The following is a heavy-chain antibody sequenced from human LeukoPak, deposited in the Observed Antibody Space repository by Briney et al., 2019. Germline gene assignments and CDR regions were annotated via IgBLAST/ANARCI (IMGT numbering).Heavy chain of an antibody. Sequence: PSETLSLTCTVSGGSLTNYYWSWIRQPAGKGLEWIGRIYTSGNTNYNPSLKSRVTMSVDTSKNQFSLRLTSVTAADTAVYYCARDQGATYYEPIAYWGQGTLVTVSS. CDR3: ARDQGATYYEPIAY. J-gene: IGHJ4*02. V-gene: IGHV4-4*07. CDR1: GGSLTNYY. CDR2: IYTSGNT. D-gene: IGHD1-26*01.